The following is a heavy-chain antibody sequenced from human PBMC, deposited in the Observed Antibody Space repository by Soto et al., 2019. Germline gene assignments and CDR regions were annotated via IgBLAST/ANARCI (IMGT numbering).Heavy chain of an antibody. V-gene: IGHV4-4*02. CDR3: ARRGTMVLRFDP. Sequence: QVQRQESGPGLVKPSGTLSLTCAVSGGSINSSNWWSWVRPPPGKGLEWIGEIYNSGSTNYNPSLKSRVTISVDKSKNQFYLQMSSVTGADKAVYYCARRGTMVLRFDPWGQGTMVTVSS. D-gene: IGHD3-10*01. CDR1: GGSINSSNW. CDR2: IYNSGST. J-gene: IGHJ5*02.